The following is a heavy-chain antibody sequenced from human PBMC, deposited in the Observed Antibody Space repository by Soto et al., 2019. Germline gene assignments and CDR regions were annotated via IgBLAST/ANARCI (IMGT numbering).Heavy chain of an antibody. CDR1: GGSISSYY. D-gene: IGHD3-16*01. V-gene: IGHV4-59*08. CDR3: ARQVGDYYYYYMDV. Sequence: SETLSLTCTVSGGSISSYYWSWIRQPPGKGLEWIGYIYYSGSTNYNPSLKSRVTISVDTSKNQFSLKLSSVTAADTAVYYCARQVGDYYYYYMDVWGKGTTVTVSS. CDR2: IYYSGST. J-gene: IGHJ6*03.